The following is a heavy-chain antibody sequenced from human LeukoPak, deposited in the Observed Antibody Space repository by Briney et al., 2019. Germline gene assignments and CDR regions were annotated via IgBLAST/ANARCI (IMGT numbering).Heavy chain of an antibody. CDR3: ARDDCSTTPCYAY. J-gene: IGHJ4*02. D-gene: IGHD2-2*01. CDR2: IWYDGSKT. CDR1: GFTFTNYG. Sequence: GGSLRLSCTTSGFTFTNYGINWVRQAPGKGLEWVAAIWYDGSKTSYTDSVKGRFTVSRDISKSTVYLQMNGLKAEDTAVYYCARDDCSTTPCYAYWGQGTLVTVSS. V-gene: IGHV3-33*01.